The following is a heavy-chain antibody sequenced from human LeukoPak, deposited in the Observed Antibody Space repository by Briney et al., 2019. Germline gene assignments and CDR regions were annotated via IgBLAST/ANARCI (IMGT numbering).Heavy chain of an antibody. CDR1: GFSFSTSEVA. Sequence: SGPTLVKPTQTLTLTCTFSGFSFSTSEVAVGWIRQPPGKALEWLALIFWDDDDRYSPSLTNRLTITKDTSKNQVVLTMTSMDPLDTATYYCAHRRSYGDYDYWGQGTLVTVSS. CDR2: IFWDDDD. J-gene: IGHJ4*02. V-gene: IGHV2-5*02. D-gene: IGHD4-17*01. CDR3: AHRRSYGDYDY.